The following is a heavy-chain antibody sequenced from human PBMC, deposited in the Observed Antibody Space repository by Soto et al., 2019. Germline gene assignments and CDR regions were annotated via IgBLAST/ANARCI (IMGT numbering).Heavy chain of an antibody. CDR2: ISGSGGST. D-gene: IGHD2-2*01. CDR3: ARDMRRRVPAASGYLYDYGMDV. CDR1: GFTFSSYA. Sequence: GGSLRLSCAASGFTFSSYATSWVRQAPGKGPEWVSAISGSGGSTYYADSVKGRFTISRDNSKNTLYLQMNSLRAGDTAVYYCARDMRRRVPAASGYLYDYGMDVWGQGTTVTVSS. J-gene: IGHJ6*02. V-gene: IGHV3-23*01.